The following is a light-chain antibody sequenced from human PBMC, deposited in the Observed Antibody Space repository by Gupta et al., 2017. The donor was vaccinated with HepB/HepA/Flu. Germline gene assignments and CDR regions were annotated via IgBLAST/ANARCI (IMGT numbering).Light chain of an antibody. V-gene: IGKV3-11*01. J-gene: IGKJ2*01. Sequence: EIVLTQSPATLSLSPGERATLSCRASQSVSSYLAWYQQKPGQAPRLLIYDASNRATGIPARFSGSGYGTDFTLTISSLEPEDSAVYYCQQRSNWPPYTFGQGTKLEIK. CDR2: DAS. CDR1: QSVSSY. CDR3: QQRSNWPPYT.